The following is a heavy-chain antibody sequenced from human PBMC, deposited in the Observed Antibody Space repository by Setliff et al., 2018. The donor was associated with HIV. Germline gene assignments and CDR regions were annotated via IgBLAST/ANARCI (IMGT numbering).Heavy chain of an antibody. J-gene: IGHJ6*02. D-gene: IGHD3-10*01. V-gene: IGHV3-21*01. CDR3: ARDYLYYNMYNGSPVYGMDV. CDR1: GFTFRNYN. Sequence: GGSLRLSCAAPGFTFRNYNFNWVRQAPGRGLEWVSSISIGSGAAIYYAESVQGRFTVSRDNSKNSLYLQMNSLRVEDTAVYYCARDYLYYNMYNGSPVYGMDVWGQGTTVTVSS. CDR2: ISIGSGAAI.